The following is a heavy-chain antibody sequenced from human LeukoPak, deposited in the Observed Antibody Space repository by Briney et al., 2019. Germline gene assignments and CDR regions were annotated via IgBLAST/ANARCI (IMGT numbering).Heavy chain of an antibody. CDR2: IYYSGST. D-gene: IGHD5-18*01. J-gene: IGHJ4*02. CDR3: ARGYSYGYPSFDY. CDR1: GGSISSYY. Sequence: SETLSLTCTVSGGSISSYYWSWIRQPPGKGLEWIGYIYYSGSTNYNPSLKSRVTTSVDTSKNQFSLKLSSVTAADTAVYYCARGYSYGYPSFDYWGQGTLVTVSS. V-gene: IGHV4-59*01.